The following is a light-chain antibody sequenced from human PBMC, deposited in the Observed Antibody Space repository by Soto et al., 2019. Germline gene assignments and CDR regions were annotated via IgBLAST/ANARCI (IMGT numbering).Light chain of an antibody. CDR2: EVR. CDR3: SSYTTASTLV. Sequence: QSALTQPASVSGSPGQSITIACTGTNRDVGSYNLVSWYQQRPGEAPKLIISEVRTRPSGISYRFPGSKSGNTASLTISGLQAEDEADYYCSSYTTASTLVFGGGTKVTVL. V-gene: IGLV2-14*01. CDR1: NRDVGSYNL. J-gene: IGLJ3*02.